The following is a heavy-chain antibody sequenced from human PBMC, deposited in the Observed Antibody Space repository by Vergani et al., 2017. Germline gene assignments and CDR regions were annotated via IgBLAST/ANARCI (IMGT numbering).Heavy chain of an antibody. V-gene: IGHV3-30-3*01. CDR3: ACREDSSGRGGGFDI. J-gene: IGHJ3*02. CDR1: GFTFSSYA. D-gene: IGHD6-19*01. CDR2: ISYDGSNK. Sequence: QVQLVESGGGVVQPGRSLRLSCAASGFTFSSYAMHWVRQAPGKGLEWVAVISYDGSNKYYADSVKGRFTISRDNSKNTLYLQMNSLRAEDTAVYYCACREDSSGRGGGFDIWGQGTMVTVSS.